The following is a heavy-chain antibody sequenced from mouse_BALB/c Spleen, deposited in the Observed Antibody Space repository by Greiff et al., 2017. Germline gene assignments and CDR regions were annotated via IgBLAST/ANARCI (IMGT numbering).Heavy chain of an antibody. CDR3: ARDDYDGSKFAY. CDR2: ISTYYGDA. J-gene: IGHJ3*01. D-gene: IGHD2-4*01. Sequence: QVQLQQSGAELVRPGVSVKISCKGSGYTFTDYAMHWVKQSHAKSLEWIGVISTYYGDASYNQKFKGKATMTVDKSSSTAYMELARLTSEDSAIYYCARDDYDGSKFAYWGQGTLVTVSA. CDR1: GYTFTDYA. V-gene: IGHV1S137*01.